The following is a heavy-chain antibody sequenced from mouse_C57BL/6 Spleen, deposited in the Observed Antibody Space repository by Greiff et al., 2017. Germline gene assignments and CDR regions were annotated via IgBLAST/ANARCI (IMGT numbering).Heavy chain of an antibody. CDR3: ARYTTVDAMDY. CDR1: GYSFTSYY. V-gene: IGHV1-66*01. Sequence: QVQLQQSGPELVKPGASVKISCKASGYSFTSYYIHWVKQRPGQGLEWIGWIYPGSGNTKYNEKFKGKATLTADTSSSTAYMQLSSLTSEDSAVDFCARYTTVDAMDYWGQGTSVTVSS. CDR2: IYPGSGNT. J-gene: IGHJ4*01. D-gene: IGHD1-1*01.